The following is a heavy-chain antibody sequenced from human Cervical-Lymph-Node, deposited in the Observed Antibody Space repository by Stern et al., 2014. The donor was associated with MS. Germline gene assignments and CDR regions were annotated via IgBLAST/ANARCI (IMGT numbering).Heavy chain of an antibody. CDR1: GFTFDDYG. CDR2: ISWNSCSI. V-gene: IGHV3-9*01. Sequence: QLVESGGGLVQPGRSLRLSCAASGFTFDDYGMHWVRQAPGKGLEWVSGISWNSCSIGYGESVKGRVTISRDNAKNSLYRQMNSLRAEYTALYYCAKDPYESSGPHWFDPWGQGTLVTVSS. CDR3: AKDPYESSGPHWFDP. D-gene: IGHD3-22*01. J-gene: IGHJ5*02.